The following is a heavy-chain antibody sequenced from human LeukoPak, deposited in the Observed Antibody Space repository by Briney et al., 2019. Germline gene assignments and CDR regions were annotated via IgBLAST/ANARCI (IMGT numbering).Heavy chain of an antibody. D-gene: IGHD3-16*01. J-gene: IGHJ4*02. CDR3: ARWRGGQSEFDS. CDR1: GFTFSIYS. V-gene: IGHV3-7*01. CDR2: IKQDASAK. Sequence: GGSLRLSCAASGFTFSIYSMSWVRQAPGKGLEWVAFIKQDASAKDYVDSLKGRVTISRDNAKNSLYLQVNSLRVDDTAVYYCARWRGGQSEFDSWGQGTLVTVSS.